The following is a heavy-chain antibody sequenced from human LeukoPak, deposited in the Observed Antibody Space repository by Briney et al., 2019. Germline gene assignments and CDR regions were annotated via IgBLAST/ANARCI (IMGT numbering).Heavy chain of an antibody. CDR2: ISHSGNT. CDR1: GGPFSDSF. CDR3: ARGAHYTWDY. Sequence: SETLSLTCGFYGGPFSDSFWSWVRQPPEMGMEWIGEISHSGNTKYGPSLESRVTISVDTSKNQVFLKLTSVTAADTAVYYCARGAHYTWDYWGQGTLVTVSS. J-gene: IGHJ4*02. D-gene: IGHD3-10*01. V-gene: IGHV4-34*01.